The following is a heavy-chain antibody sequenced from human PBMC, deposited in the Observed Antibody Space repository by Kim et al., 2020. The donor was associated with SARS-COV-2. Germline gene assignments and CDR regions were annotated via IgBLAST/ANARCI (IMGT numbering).Heavy chain of an antibody. CDR1: GFTVSSNY. J-gene: IGHJ6*02. D-gene: IGHD3-3*01. V-gene: IGHV3-53*01. CDR3: ATEYDLWSGYYPQFYYYGMNV. CDR2: IYSGGST. Sequence: GGSLRLSCAASGFTVSSNYMSWVRQAPGKGLEWVSVIYSGGSTYYADSVKGRFTISRDNSKNTMYLQMNSLRAEDTAVYYCATEYDLWSGYYPQFYYYGMNVWGQGTTVTVSS.